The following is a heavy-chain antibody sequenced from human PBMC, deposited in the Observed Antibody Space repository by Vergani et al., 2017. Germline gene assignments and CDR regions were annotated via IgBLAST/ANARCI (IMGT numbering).Heavy chain of an antibody. J-gene: IGHJ4*02. V-gene: IGHV3-23*04. CDR2: ISGSGGST. CDR1: GITFSNYA. D-gene: IGHD4-17*01. Sequence: EVQLVESGGGLVQPGGSLRLSCAASGITFSNYAMSWVRQAPGQGLEWVSSISGSGGSTYYADSVKGRFTISRDNSKNTLYLQMNSLRDEDTAIYYCANPHGDFQYWGQGTLVTVSS. CDR3: ANPHGDFQY.